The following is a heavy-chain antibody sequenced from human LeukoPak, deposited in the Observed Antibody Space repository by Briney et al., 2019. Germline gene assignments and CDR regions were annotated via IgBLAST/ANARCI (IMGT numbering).Heavy chain of an antibody. CDR2: ISYDGSNK. V-gene: IGHV3-30*04. CDR1: GFTFSSFA. J-gene: IGHJ4*02. D-gene: IGHD3-10*01. Sequence: GGSLRLSCAASGFTFSSFAMHWVRQAPGKGLEWVAVISYDGSNKYYADSVKGRFTISRDNSKNTLYLQMNSLRAEDTAMFYCARDRASGSPAGFDYWGQGTLVTVSS. CDR3: ARDRASGSPAGFDY.